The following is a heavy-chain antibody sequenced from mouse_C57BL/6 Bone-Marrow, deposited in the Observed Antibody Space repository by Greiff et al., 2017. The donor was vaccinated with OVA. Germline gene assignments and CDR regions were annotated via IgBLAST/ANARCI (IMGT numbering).Heavy chain of an antibody. V-gene: IGHV2-4*01. J-gene: IGHJ3*01. CDR1: GFSLTSYG. CDR3: AKNSDYGNSLFAY. CDR2: IWSGGST. Sequence: VQLQQSGPGLVQPSQSLSITCTVSGFSLTSYGVHWVRQPPGKGLEWLGVIWSGGSTDYNAALISRLSISKDNSKSQVFFKMNSLQADDTAIYYCAKNSDYGNSLFAYWGQGTLVTVSA. D-gene: IGHD2-1*01.